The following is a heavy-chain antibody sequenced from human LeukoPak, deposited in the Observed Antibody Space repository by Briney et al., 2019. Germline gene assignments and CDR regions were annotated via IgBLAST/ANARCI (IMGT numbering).Heavy chain of an antibody. CDR2: IKQDGSQE. CDR1: RFTLSTYW. CDR3: AKDQRWESPHYLDS. V-gene: IGHV3-7*01. D-gene: IGHD1-26*01. J-gene: IGHJ4*02. Sequence: LPGGSLRLSCAASRFTLSTYWMSWVRQAPGKGLEWVAHIKQDGSQEYYVDSVKGRFTISRDSAKNSLYLQMNSLRAEDTAVYYCAKDQRWESPHYLDSWGQGTLVTVSS.